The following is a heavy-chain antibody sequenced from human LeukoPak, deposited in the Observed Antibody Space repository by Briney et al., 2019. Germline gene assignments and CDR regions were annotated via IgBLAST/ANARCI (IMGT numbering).Heavy chain of an antibody. CDR1: GYSISSGYY. Sequence: PSETLSLTCTVSGYSISSGYYWGWIRQPPGKGLEWIGSIYHSGSTYYNPSLKSRVTISVDTSKNQFSLKLSSVTAADTAVDYCARALGGAAAGKSGHWFDPWGQGTLVTVSS. J-gene: IGHJ5*02. CDR3: ARALGGAAAGKSGHWFDP. D-gene: IGHD6-13*01. CDR2: IYHSGST. V-gene: IGHV4-38-2*02.